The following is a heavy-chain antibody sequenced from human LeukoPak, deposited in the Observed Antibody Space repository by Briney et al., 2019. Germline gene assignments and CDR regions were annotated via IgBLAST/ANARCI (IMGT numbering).Heavy chain of an antibody. Sequence: GRSLRLSCAASGFTFDDYAMHWVRQAPGKGLEWVSGISWNSGSIGYADSVKGRFTISRDNAKNSLYLQMNSLRAEDTALYYCAKVVACYYDSSGAPGNAFDIWGQGTMVTVSS. J-gene: IGHJ3*02. CDR1: GFTFDDYA. V-gene: IGHV3-9*01. CDR2: ISWNSGSI. CDR3: AKVVACYYDSSGAPGNAFDI. D-gene: IGHD3-22*01.